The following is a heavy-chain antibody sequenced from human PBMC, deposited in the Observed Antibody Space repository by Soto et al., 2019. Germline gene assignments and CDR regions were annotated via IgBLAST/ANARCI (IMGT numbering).Heavy chain of an antibody. CDR1: EFTFGTHT. D-gene: IGHD4-17*01. J-gene: IGHJ4*02. Sequence: DVQLLQSGGGLVQPGGPRRHPCAASEFTFGTHTTSWVRQAPGKGLEWVSAISGSGAKTYNADSVKARFTISRDNSKSTYRQMNYLRVEDTAVYYCAKGSPSRVTIIDYWGQGTLVTVSS. CDR3: AKGSPSRVTIIDY. V-gene: IGHV3-23*01. CDR2: ISGSGAKT.